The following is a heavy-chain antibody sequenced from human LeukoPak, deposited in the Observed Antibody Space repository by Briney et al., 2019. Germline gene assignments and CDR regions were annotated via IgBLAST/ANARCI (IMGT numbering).Heavy chain of an antibody. J-gene: IGHJ4*02. Sequence: ASVKVSCKASGYTFTGYYMHWVRQAPGQGLEWMGWINTNTGNPTYAQGFTGRFVFSLDTSVSTAYLQISSLKAEDTAVYYCARDIEGIAGGEWDYWGQGTLVTVSS. CDR3: ARDIEGIAGGEWDY. V-gene: IGHV7-4-1*02. CDR1: GYTFTGYY. D-gene: IGHD6-13*01. CDR2: INTNTGNP.